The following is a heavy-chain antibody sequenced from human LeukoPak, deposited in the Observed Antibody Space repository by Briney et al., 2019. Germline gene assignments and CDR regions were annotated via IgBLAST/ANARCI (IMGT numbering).Heavy chain of an antibody. CDR1: RFTFSSYS. CDR2: ISSSGSYI. D-gene: IGHD3-22*01. V-gene: IGHV3-21*01. Sequence: GGSLRLSCAASRFTFSSYSMNWVRQAPGKGLEWVSSISSSGSYIYYADSVKGRFTISRDNAKNSLYLQMNSLRAEDTAVYYCARDPNGDDYYDSSDYYYNYWGQGTLVTVSS. J-gene: IGHJ4*02. CDR3: ARDPNGDDYYDSSDYYYNY.